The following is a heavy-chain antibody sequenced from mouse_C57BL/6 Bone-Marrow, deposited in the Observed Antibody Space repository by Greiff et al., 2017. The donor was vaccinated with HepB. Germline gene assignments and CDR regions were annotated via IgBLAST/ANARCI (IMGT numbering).Heavy chain of an antibody. Sequence: EVQGVESGGGLVQPGGSLKLSCAASGFTFSDYGMAWVRQAPRKGPEWVAFISNLAYSIYYADTVTGRFTISRENAKNTLYLEMSSLRSEDTAMYYCARLDYYGSSYDWYFDVWGTGTTVTVSS. CDR1: GFTFSDYG. CDR2: ISNLAYSI. CDR3: ARLDYYGSSYDWYFDV. V-gene: IGHV5-15*01. D-gene: IGHD1-1*01. J-gene: IGHJ1*03.